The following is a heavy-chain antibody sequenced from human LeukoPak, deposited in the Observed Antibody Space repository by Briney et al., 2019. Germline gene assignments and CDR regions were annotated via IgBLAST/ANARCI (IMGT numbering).Heavy chain of an antibody. CDR3: ARGGKYSSGRKVFYAFDI. CDR1: GFTFSSYG. V-gene: IGHV3-33*01. Sequence: PGGSLRLSCAASGFTFSSYGMHWVRQAPGKGLEWVAVIWYDGSNKYYADSVKGRFTISRDNSKNTLYLQMNSLRAEDTAVYHCARGGKYSSGRKVFYAFDIWGQGTMVTVSS. D-gene: IGHD6-19*01. CDR2: IWYDGSNK. J-gene: IGHJ3*02.